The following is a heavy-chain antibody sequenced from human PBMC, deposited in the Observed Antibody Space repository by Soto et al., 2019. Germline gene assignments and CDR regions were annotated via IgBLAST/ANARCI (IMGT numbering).Heavy chain of an antibody. V-gene: IGHV1-69*01. D-gene: IGHD3-22*01. CDR1: GDAFSSYA. Sequence: FSLKVYCKGAGDAFSSYAISWVRKKTGQGLEWMGGIIPIFGTANYAQKFQGRVTITADESTSTAYMELSSLRSEDTAVYYCSRGVRYYDSSGYYLDYWGQGTLVPVSS. CDR3: SRGVRYYDSSGYYLDY. CDR2: IIPIFGTA. J-gene: IGHJ4*02.